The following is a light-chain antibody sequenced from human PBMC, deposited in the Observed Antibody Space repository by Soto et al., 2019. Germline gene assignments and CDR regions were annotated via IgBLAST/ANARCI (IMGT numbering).Light chain of an antibody. J-gene: IGLJ2*01. V-gene: IGLV2-14*01. CDR2: EVT. Sequence: QSLLTQPASVSGSPGQSITISCTGTSSDVGGYNFVSWYQQHPGKAPKLIIYEVTDRPSGVSNRFSGSKSGSTASLTISGLQAEDEADYYCSSYTRRNTLAFGGGTKLTVL. CDR3: SSYTRRNTLA. CDR1: SSDVGGYNF.